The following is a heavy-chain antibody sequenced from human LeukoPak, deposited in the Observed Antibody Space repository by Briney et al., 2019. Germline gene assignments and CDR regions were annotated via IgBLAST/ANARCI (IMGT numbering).Heavy chain of an antibody. CDR3: ARDPRGRDYFDY. J-gene: IGHJ4*02. V-gene: IGHV1-46*01. CDR1: GYTFTSYY. Sequence: ASVKVSCKASGYTFTSYYVHWVRLAPGQGLEWMGIINPSGGGTSYAQKFQGRVTMTRDTSTSTVYMELSSLRSEDTAVYYCARDPRGRDYFDYWGQGTLVTVSS. CDR2: INPSGGGT.